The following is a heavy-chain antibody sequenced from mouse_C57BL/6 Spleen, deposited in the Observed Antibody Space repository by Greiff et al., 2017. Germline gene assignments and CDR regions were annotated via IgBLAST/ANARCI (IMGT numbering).Heavy chain of an antibody. J-gene: IGHJ4*01. V-gene: IGHV5-17*01. CDR3: ARRDSDKDAMDY. CDR1: GFTFSDYG. CDR2: ISSGSSTN. Sequence: EVKLMESGGGLVKPGGSLKLSCAASGFTFSDYGMHWVRQAPEKGLEWVAYISSGSSTNYYADTVKGRFTISRDNAKNTLFLQMTSLRSEDTAMYYCARRDSDKDAMDYWGQGTSLTVSS.